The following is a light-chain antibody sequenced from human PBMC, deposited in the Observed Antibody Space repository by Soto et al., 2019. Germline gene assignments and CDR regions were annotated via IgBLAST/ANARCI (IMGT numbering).Light chain of an antibody. V-gene: IGKV1-39*01. CDR1: QTIHSY. Sequence: DVQMTQSPSSLSASVVDRITLTCLASQTIHSYLHWYQFKPGKAPQLLIQSASSLHSGVPSRFSGSGSGTHFTLIISSLQPEDSATYYCQQTFSTPWTCGQGTKVDIK. CDR2: SAS. J-gene: IGKJ1*01. CDR3: QQTFSTPWT.